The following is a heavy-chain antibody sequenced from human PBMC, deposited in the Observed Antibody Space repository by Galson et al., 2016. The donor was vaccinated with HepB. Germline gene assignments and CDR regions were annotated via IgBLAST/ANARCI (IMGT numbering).Heavy chain of an antibody. CDR1: GFSFSSYA. CDR3: VKDMYNRTPFYFDA. J-gene: IGHJ4*02. V-gene: IGHV3-23*01. Sequence: SLRLSCAASGFSFSSYAVSWVRQAPGKGLEWVSTITSLGDTYYADSVKGQFTISRDNSKRALYLQMNSLRAEDTALYYCVKDMYNRTPFYFDAWGQGTLVAVSS. D-gene: IGHD1-1*01. CDR2: ITSLGDT.